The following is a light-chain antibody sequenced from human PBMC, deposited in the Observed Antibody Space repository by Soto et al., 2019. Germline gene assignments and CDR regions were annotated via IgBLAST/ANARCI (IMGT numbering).Light chain of an antibody. J-gene: IGKJ2*01. Sequence: EIVLTQSPGTLSLSPGERATLSCRASQSVSSSYLAWYQQKPGQAPRLLIHDASSRATGIPDRFSGSGSGTDFTLTISRLEPEDFAVYYCQQFGSSLYTFGQGTKLEIK. V-gene: IGKV3-20*01. CDR1: QSVSSSY. CDR2: DAS. CDR3: QQFGSSLYT.